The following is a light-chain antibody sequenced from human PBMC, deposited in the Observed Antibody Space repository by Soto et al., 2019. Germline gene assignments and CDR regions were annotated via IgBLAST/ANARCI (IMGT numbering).Light chain of an antibody. V-gene: IGLV2-14*01. CDR3: SSYTSSSTV. Sequence: QSALPQPASVSGSPGQSITISCTGTSSDVGGYNYVSWYQQHPGKAPKLMIYDVSKRPSGVSNRFSGSKSGNTASLTISGLQDEDEADYYCSSYTSSSTVFGGGTKLTVL. CDR1: SSDVGGYNY. CDR2: DVS. J-gene: IGLJ2*01.